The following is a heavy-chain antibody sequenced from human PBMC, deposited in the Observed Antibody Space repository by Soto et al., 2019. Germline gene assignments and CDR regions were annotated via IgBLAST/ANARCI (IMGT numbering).Heavy chain of an antibody. CDR3: ARDTVLTGMFDF. J-gene: IGHJ4*02. Sequence: PSETLSLTCTVSGGSVSTGSYHWSWVRQPPGKGLEWIASVYYTGTTNYNPSLGSRVTISIDAPENQISLKLTSVTAADTAFYYCARDTVLTGMFDFWGQGTLVTVSS. CDR1: GGSVSTGSYH. CDR2: VYYTGTT. D-gene: IGHD4-17*01. V-gene: IGHV4-61*01.